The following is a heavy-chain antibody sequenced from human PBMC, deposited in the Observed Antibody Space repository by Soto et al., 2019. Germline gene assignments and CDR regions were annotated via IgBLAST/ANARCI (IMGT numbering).Heavy chain of an antibody. CDR2: ISTTSFTI. CDR3: ARDRCYDGTCYSASDS. CDR1: GFRFSTYN. J-gene: IGHJ5*01. V-gene: IGHV3-48*02. D-gene: IGHD2-15*01. Sequence: EVRLMESGGGLVQPGGSLRLSCAASGFRFSTYNMDWDRQAPGKGPEWIAHISTTSFTIYYADSVKGRFTISRDNDRNSLYLEMNSLRDEDTAVYYCARDRCYDGTCYSASDSWGQGTLVTVSS.